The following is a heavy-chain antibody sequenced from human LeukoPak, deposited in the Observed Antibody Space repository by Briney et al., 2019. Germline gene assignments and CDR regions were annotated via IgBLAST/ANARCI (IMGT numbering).Heavy chain of an antibody. V-gene: IGHV1-8*03. CDR3: AGGEKYYDFSSAGMDV. CDR1: GYTFTSYD. J-gene: IGHJ6*04. D-gene: IGHD3-3*01. CDR2: MNPNSGNT. Sequence: GASVKVSCKASGYTFTSYDINWVRQATGQGLAWMGWMNPNSGNTGYAQKFQGRVTITRNTSISTAYMELSSLRSEDTAVYYCAGGEKYYDFSSAGMDVWGKGTTVTVSP.